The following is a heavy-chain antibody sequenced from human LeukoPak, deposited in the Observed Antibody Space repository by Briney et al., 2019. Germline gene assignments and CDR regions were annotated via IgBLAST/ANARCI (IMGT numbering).Heavy chain of an antibody. J-gene: IGHJ5*02. Sequence: PSETLSLTCAVYGGSFSGYYWSWIRQPPGKGLEWIGEINHSGSTNYNPSLKSRVTISVDTSKNQFSLKLSSVTAVDTAVYYCARQYSSGWYNWFDPWGQGTLVTVSS. CDR2: INHSGST. CDR1: GGSFSGYY. V-gene: IGHV4-34*01. CDR3: ARQYSSGWYNWFDP. D-gene: IGHD6-19*01.